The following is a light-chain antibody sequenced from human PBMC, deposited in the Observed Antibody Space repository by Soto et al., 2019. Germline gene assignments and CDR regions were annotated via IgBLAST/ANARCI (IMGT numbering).Light chain of an antibody. CDR3: AAWDDSLNGRV. V-gene: IGLV1-40*01. CDR1: SSDIGAGFD. CDR2: GNT. Sequence: QSVLTQPPSVSGAPGQRVTISCSGSSSDIGAGFDVHWYQHLPGTAPKLLIYGNTNRPSGVPGRFSGSKSGTSASLVISGLQAEDEADYYCAAWDDSLNGRVFGTGTKVTVL. J-gene: IGLJ1*01.